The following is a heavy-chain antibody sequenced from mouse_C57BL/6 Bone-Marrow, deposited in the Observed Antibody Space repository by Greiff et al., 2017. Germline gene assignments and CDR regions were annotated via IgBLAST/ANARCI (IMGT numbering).Heavy chain of an antibody. CDR1: GFTFSSYA. V-gene: IGHV5-9-1*02. CDR3: TRDSRRAMDY. J-gene: IGHJ4*01. D-gene: IGHD2-12*01. CDR2: ISSGGDYI. Sequence: EVMLVESGEGLVKPGGSLKLSCAASGFTFSSYAMSWVRQTPEKRLAWVAYISSGGDYIYYADTVPGRFTISRDNARNTLYLQMSMLKSEDTAMYYGTRDSRRAMDYWGQGTSVTVSS.